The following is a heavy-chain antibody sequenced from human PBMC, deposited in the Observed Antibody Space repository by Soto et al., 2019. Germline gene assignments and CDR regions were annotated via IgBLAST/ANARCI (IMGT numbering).Heavy chain of an antibody. J-gene: IGHJ4*02. CDR2: IYPGDSDA. CDR1: GYTFTSYW. Sequence: GESLKISCKASGYTFTSYWIGWVRQMPGKGLEWMGFIYPGDSDARYSPSFEGQVTISVDKSINTAYLRWNSLKASDTAIYYCARQTDYNILTGYLYYFDYWGQGTPVTVYS. V-gene: IGHV5-51*01. D-gene: IGHD3-9*01. CDR3: ARQTDYNILTGYLYYFDY.